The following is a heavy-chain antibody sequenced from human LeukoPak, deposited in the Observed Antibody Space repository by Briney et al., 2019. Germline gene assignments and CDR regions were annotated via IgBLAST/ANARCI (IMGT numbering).Heavy chain of an antibody. J-gene: IGHJ5*02. CDR1: GFTFNTHA. CDR2: IGRTGDDT. Sequence: GSLRLSCAASGFTFNTHALGLVRQAPGKGLEWVSSIGRTGDDTYYADSVKGRFTISRDNAKNTLYLQMNSLRAEDTAVYYCARSDWFDPWGQGTLVTVSS. V-gene: IGHV3-23*01. CDR3: ARSDWFDP.